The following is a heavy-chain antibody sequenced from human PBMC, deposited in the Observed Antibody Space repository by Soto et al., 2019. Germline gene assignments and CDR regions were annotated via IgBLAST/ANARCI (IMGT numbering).Heavy chain of an antibody. D-gene: IGHD1-26*01. V-gene: IGHV1-2*02. CDR3: ARDLAKGGGSAGFDY. CDR1: GYTFTVYY. CDR2: INPKSGGT. J-gene: IGHJ4*02. Sequence: GASVKVSCKASGYTFTVYYMHWVRQAPGQGLEWMGWINPKSGGTMYPQKFQGRVTMTWDTSISTAYMALTRLRSDDTDVYYCARDLAKGGGSAGFDYWGQGTLVTVSS.